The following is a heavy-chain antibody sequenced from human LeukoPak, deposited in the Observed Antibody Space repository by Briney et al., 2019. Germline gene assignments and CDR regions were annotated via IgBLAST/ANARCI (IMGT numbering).Heavy chain of an antibody. CDR1: GFTFSSYE. Sequence: PGGSLRLSCAASGFTFSSYEMNWVRQAPGKGLEWVSYISSSGSTIYYADSVKGRFTISRDNAKNSLYLQMNSLRAEDTAVYYCARGVRYGSTYYFDYWGQGTLVTVSS. CDR2: ISSSGSTI. V-gene: IGHV3-48*03. D-gene: IGHD3-10*01. J-gene: IGHJ4*02. CDR3: ARGVRYGSTYYFDY.